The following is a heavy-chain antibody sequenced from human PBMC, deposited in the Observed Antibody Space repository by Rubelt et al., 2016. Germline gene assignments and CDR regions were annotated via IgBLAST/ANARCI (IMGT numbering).Heavy chain of an antibody. CDR3: AKDWPGTRTPGGDY. V-gene: IGHV3-20*04. CDR2: ISWYGETT. Sequence: EVQLVESGGGVVRPGGSLRLSCAASGFTFIDHGMSWVRQAPGKGLEWVSGISWYGETTDYANSVKGRFTISRDTSKNTLYVQMNSLRAEDTAIYYCAKDWPGTRTPGGDYWGQGTLVIVSS. D-gene: IGHD3/OR15-3a*01. J-gene: IGHJ4*02. CDR1: GFTFIDHG.